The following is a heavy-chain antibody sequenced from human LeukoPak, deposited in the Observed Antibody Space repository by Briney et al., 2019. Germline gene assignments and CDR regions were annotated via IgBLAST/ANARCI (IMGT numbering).Heavy chain of an antibody. CDR1: GGSISSYY. J-gene: IGHJ4*01. V-gene: IGHV4-59*08. CDR2: IYYSGST. Sequence: SETLSLTCTVSGGSISSYYWSWIRQPPGKGLEWIGNIYYSGSTKYNPSLKSRVTISVDTSKNHFSLKLSSVTAADTAVYYCARHGNYYDSSGYNYYFDYWGHGILGTVSS. D-gene: IGHD3-22*01. CDR3: ARHGNYYDSSGYNYYFDY.